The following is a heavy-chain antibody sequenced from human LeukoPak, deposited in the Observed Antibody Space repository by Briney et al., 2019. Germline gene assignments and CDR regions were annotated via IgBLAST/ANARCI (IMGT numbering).Heavy chain of an antibody. CDR2: IYWNDDK. J-gene: IGHJ4*02. CDR3: AHRSEASLFDY. Sequence: SGPTLVNPTQTLTLTCTFSGFSLSTNGVGVGWIRQPPVKAPECLGVIYWNDDKRYRPSLTSRLTIIKDTPKNQVVLIMTNMDTVDTATYYCAHRSEASLFDYWGQGAPVTVSS. V-gene: IGHV2-5*01. CDR1: GFSLSTNGVG. D-gene: IGHD3-3*01.